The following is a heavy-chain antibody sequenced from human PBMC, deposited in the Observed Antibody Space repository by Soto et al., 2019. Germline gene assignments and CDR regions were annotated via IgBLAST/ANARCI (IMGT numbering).Heavy chain of an antibody. J-gene: IGHJ4*02. V-gene: IGHV4-4*02. CDR2: IYRTGST. CDR3: ASRDPGTSVDY. CDR1: GGSFTSNNW. D-gene: IGHD1-7*01. Sequence: SETLSLTCAVSGGSFTSNNWWTWVRQPPGQGLEWIGEIYRTGSTNYNPSLKSRVTISLDKSENQFSLKVTSLPAADTAVYYCASRDPGTSVDYWGQGTLVTVS.